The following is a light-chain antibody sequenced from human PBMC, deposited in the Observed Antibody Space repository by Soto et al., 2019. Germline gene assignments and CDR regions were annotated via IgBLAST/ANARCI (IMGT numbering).Light chain of an antibody. Sequence: DIQMTQSPSSLSASVGDRVTITCRASQNIINYLNWYQQKPGKAPQLLIYVASRLESGVPSRFSGSGSGTDFTLTISDVQPEDFALYYCHQRQSWPRTFGQGTKVDI. CDR3: HQRQSWPRT. V-gene: IGKV1-39*01. J-gene: IGKJ1*01. CDR1: QNIINY. CDR2: VAS.